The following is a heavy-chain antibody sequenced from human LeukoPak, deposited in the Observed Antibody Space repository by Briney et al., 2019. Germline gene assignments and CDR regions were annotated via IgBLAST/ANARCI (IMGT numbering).Heavy chain of an antibody. Sequence: SETLSLTCTVSGGSISSSSYYWGWIRQPPGKGLEWIGSIYYSGSTYHNPSLKSRVTISVVTSKNQFSLKLSSVTAADTAVYYCARAGSWYEGPIDYWGQGTLVTVSS. CDR3: ARAGSWYEGPIDY. V-gene: IGHV4-39*07. CDR2: IYYSGST. J-gene: IGHJ4*02. CDR1: GGSISSSSYY. D-gene: IGHD6-13*01.